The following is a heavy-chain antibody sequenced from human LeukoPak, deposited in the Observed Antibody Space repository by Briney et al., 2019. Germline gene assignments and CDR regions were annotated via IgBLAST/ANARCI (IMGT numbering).Heavy chain of an antibody. V-gene: IGHV4-39*01. CDR1: GGSISSNSYF. J-gene: IGHJ3*02. D-gene: IGHD3-10*01. CDR3: ASQKTLVRGAIRLFDASDI. CDR2: IHYSGSI. Sequence: SETLSLTCTVSGGSISSNSYFWGWIRQPLGKGLEWIGIIHYSGSIYYSPSLKSRLSISIDTSKNQFSLKLSSVTAADTAVYYCASQKTLVRGAIRLFDASDIWGQGTVVTVSS.